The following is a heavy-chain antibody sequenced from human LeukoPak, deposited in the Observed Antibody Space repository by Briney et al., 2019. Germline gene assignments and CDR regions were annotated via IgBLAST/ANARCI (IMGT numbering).Heavy chain of an antibody. CDR3: ARVTGSGSPYYYYGMDV. V-gene: IGHV1-8*01. Sequence: GASVKVSCKASGYTFTSYDINWVRQATGQGLEWMGWMNPNSGNTGYAQKFQGRVTMTRNTSISTAYMELSSLRSEDTAVYHCARVTGSGSPYYYYGMDVWGQGTTVTVSS. CDR2: MNPNSGNT. D-gene: IGHD3-10*01. CDR1: GYTFTSYD. J-gene: IGHJ6*02.